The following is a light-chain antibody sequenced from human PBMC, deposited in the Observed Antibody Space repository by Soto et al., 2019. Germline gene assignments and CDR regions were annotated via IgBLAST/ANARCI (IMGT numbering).Light chain of an antibody. CDR3: QHYNSYSEA. V-gene: IGKV1-5*03. Sequence: DMQMTQSPSTLSASIGDRVTITCRASQSISSWLAWYQQKPGKAPKLLMYKASILEREVPSRFSGSGSGTEFTLTISSLQPDDFATYYCQHYNSYSEAFGQGTKVDIK. CDR1: QSISSW. J-gene: IGKJ1*01. CDR2: KAS.